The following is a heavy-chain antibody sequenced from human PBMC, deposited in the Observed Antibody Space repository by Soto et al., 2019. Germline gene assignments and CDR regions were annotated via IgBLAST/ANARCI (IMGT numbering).Heavy chain of an antibody. CDR2: IYYSGST. D-gene: IGHD3-10*01. CDR1: GGSISSYY. J-gene: IGHJ4*02. Sequence: PSETLSLTCTVSGGSISSYYWSWIRQPPGKGLEWIGYIYYSGSTNYNPSLKSRVTISVDTSKNQFSLKLSSVTAADTAVYYCARRGTRGSGMDWGQGTLVTVS. CDR3: ARRGTRGSGMD. V-gene: IGHV4-59*01.